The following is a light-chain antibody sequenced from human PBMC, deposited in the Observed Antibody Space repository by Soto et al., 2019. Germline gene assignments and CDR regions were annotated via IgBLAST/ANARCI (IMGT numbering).Light chain of an antibody. CDR1: SSNIGRDY. J-gene: IGLJ3*02. CDR3: AVWDDSLSAWV. V-gene: IGLV1-47*02. CDR2: TNN. Sequence: QSVLTQPPSASGTPGQRVTISCSGSSSNIGRDYVYWFQQLPGTAPKLLIYTNNQRPSVFPDRFSGSKSGTSASLAISGLRSEDEADYCCAVWDDSLSAWVFGGGTKLTVL.